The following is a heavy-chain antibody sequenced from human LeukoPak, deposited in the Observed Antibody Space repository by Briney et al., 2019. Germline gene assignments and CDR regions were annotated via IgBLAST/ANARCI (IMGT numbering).Heavy chain of an antibody. CDR2: IDSDGAT. CDR1: GVILRSHD. D-gene: IGHD6-25*01. J-gene: IGHJ3*02. CDR3: ARVSASTLDI. V-gene: IGHV3-13*04. Sequence: GGSLRLSCTPSGVILRSHDTHCVRQPTGKGLEWVSVIDSDGATYYSASVKGRFTVSRDIARNSLFLQMNSLTVGDTAVYYCARVSASTLDIWGQGTMVTV.